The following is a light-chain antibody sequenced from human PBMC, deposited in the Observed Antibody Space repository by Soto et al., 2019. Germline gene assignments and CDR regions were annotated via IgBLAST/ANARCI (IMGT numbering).Light chain of an antibody. V-gene: IGKV1-39*01. CDR1: QSIATY. J-gene: IGKJ1*01. CDR3: QQCYSSLWT. CDR2: AVS. Sequence: DLQMTQSPSSLSAYVGDRVTITCRATQSIATYFNWYQQKPRRAPKLLISAVSTLHSGVPSRFSSSGSGTDFTLTISSLQPEDFATYYCQQCYSSLWTFGQGTRVEIK.